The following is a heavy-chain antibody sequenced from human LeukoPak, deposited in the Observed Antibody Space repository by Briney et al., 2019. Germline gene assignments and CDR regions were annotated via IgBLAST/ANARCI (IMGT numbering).Heavy chain of an antibody. J-gene: IGHJ4*02. CDR2: IGIDSGNT. CDR1: GFTFCDYS. D-gene: IGHD5-24*01. Sequence: GGSLRLSCAASGFTFCDYSMNWVRQAPGEGLEWISYIGIDSGNTNYADSVKGRFTISGDKAKNSLYLQMNSLRVEDTAVYYCARDYKYAFDNWGQGTLVTVSS. CDR3: ARDYKYAFDN. V-gene: IGHV3-48*01.